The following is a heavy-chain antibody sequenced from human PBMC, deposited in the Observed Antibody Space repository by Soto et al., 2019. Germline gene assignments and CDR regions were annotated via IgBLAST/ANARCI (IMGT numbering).Heavy chain of an antibody. CDR1: GGSISSGDHY. Sequence: TLSLTCTVSGGSISSGDHYWSWIRQPPGKGLEWIGYIYYSGSTYYNPSLKSRVTISVDTSKNQFSLKLSSVTAADTAVYYCARADTAMVERFDYWGQGTLVTVSS. V-gene: IGHV4-30-4*01. D-gene: IGHD5-18*01. CDR3: ARADTAMVERFDY. J-gene: IGHJ4*02. CDR2: IYYSGST.